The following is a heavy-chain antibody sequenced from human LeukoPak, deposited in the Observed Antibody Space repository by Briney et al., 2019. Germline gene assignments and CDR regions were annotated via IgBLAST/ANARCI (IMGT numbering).Heavy chain of an antibody. CDR1: GYSISTGYF. Sequence: SETLSLTCAVSGYSISTGYFWGWIRQSPGQGLEWIGSIFHTGSTSYNPSLKSRVTLSVDTSKNEFSLKLTPVTAADTAIYYCASPRGTYIDYWGQGTLVIVSS. CDR3: ASPRGTYIDY. D-gene: IGHD3-16*01. J-gene: IGHJ4*02. V-gene: IGHV4-38-2*01. CDR2: IFHTGST.